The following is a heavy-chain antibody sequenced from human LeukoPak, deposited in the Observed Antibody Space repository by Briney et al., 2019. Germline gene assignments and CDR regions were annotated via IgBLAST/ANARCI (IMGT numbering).Heavy chain of an antibody. V-gene: IGHV4-61*02. Sequence: SETLSLTCTVSGGSISSGSYYWSWIRQPAGKGLEWIGRIYTSGSTNYNPSLKSRVTISVDTSKNQFSLKLSSVTAADTAVYYCARWGAVAGNWGQGTLVTVSS. CDR3: ARWGAVAGN. CDR2: IYTSGST. CDR1: GGSISSGSYY. J-gene: IGHJ4*02. D-gene: IGHD6-19*01.